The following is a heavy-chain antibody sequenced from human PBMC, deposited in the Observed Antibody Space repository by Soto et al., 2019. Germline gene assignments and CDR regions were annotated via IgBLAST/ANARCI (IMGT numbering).Heavy chain of an antibody. D-gene: IGHD6-13*01. Sequence: VQLVESGGGVVQPGRSLRLFCAASGFTFSSYAMHWVRQAPGKGLEWVAVTSYDGSNKYHADSVKGRFTISRDNSKNTRYLQMNSLRAEDTAVYYCPRSFEAYSSSWYPDYWGQGTLVTDSS. CDR3: PRSFEAYSSSWYPDY. V-gene: IGHV3-30-3*01. J-gene: IGHJ4*02. CDR1: GFTFSSYA. CDR2: TSYDGSNK.